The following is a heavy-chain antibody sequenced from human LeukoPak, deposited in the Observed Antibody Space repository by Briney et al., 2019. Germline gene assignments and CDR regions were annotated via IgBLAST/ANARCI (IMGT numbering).Heavy chain of an antibody. CDR3: ARRLTTSQDLDY. CDR2: INPNSGDT. J-gene: IGHJ4*02. Sequence: GASVKVSCKASGYTFTGHYMYWVRQAPGQGLEWTGWINPNSGDTNYAQKFQGRVTMTRDTSISTAYMDLNRLTSDDTAVYYCARRLTTSQDLDYWGQGTLVTVSS. CDR1: GYTFTGHY. V-gene: IGHV1-2*02. D-gene: IGHD2-2*01.